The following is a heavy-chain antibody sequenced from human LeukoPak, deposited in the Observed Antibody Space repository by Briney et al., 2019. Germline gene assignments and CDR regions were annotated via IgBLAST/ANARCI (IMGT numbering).Heavy chain of an antibody. D-gene: IGHD3-10*01. CDR1: GFTFSSYA. J-gene: IGHJ3*02. V-gene: IGHV3-23*01. Sequence: GGSLRLSCAASGFTFSSYAMSWVRQAPGKGLEWVSAISGSGGSTYYADSVKGRFTISRDNSKNTLYLQMNSLRAEDTAVYYCAKGAEEAGSYYGEAFDIWGQGTMVTVSS. CDR3: AKGAEEAGSYYGEAFDI. CDR2: ISGSGGST.